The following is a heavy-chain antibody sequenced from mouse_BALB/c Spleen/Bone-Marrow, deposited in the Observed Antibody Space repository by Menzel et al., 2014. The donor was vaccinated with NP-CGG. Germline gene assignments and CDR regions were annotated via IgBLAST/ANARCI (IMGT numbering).Heavy chain of an antibody. CDR1: GYSFTGYN. D-gene: IGHD2-12*01. CDR3: ARGGYTTRGGYFDY. J-gene: IGHJ2*01. CDR2: IDPYYGGT. V-gene: IGHV1-39*01. Sequence: EVKLVESGPELEKPGASVKISCKASGYSFTGYNMNWVKQSNGKSLEWIGNIDPYYGGTSYNQKFKGKATLTVDKSSSTAYMQLRSLTSEDSAVYYCARGGYTTRGGYFDYWGQGTTLTVSS.